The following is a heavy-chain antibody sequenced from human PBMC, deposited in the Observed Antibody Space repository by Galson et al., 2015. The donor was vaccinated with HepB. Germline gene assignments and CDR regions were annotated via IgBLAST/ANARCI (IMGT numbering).Heavy chain of an antibody. V-gene: IGHV3-9*01. D-gene: IGHD6-19*01. CDR3: AKDQWVRAVAGTFDY. CDR2: ISWNSGSI. J-gene: IGHJ4*02. Sequence: SLRLSCAASGFTFDDYAMHWVRQAPGKGLEWVSGISWNSGSIGYADSVKGRFTISRDNAKNSLYLQMNSLRAEDTALYYCAKDQWVRAVAGTFDYWGQGTLVTVSS. CDR1: GFTFDDYA.